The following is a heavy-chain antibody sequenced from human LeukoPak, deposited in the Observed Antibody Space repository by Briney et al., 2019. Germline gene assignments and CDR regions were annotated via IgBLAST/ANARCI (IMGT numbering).Heavy chain of an antibody. CDR1: GGSISSGGYY. CDR3: AGGRGWLSSGWNQKYTSSGRDV. CDR2: IYYSGTT. D-gene: IGHD6-19*01. Sequence: PSETLSLTCTVSGGSISSGGYYWSWIRQHPGKGLEWIGCIYYSGTTYYHPSLTSRVAISVDTSKNQFSLKLSSVTAADTAVYYCAGGRGWLSSGWNQKYTSSGRDVWGQGPRSPSP. V-gene: IGHV4-31*03. J-gene: IGHJ6*02.